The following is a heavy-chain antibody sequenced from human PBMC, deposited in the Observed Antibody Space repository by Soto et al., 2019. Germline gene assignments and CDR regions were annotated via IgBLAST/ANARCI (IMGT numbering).Heavy chain of an antibody. CDR2: IIPIFGSA. CDR1: GGTFSSFA. Sequence: SVKVSCKASGGTFSSFAISWVRQAPGQGLQWMGGIIPIFGSAAYTQNFQGRVTITADESTTTAYMELSSLRSGDTAVYYCARGLRGLMAAAGTDLYYYGMDVWGQGTTVTVSS. CDR3: ARGLRGLMAAAGTDLYYYGMDV. D-gene: IGHD6-13*01. V-gene: IGHV1-69*13. J-gene: IGHJ6*02.